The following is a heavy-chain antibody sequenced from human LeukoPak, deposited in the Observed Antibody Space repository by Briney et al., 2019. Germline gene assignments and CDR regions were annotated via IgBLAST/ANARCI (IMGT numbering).Heavy chain of an antibody. J-gene: IGHJ6*03. V-gene: IGHV1-46*01. CDR3: AKDGNWNNVPGDYYYMDV. D-gene: IGHD1/OR15-1a*01. Sequence: ASVKVSCKASGYTFTSHFMHWVRQAPGQGLEWMGIINPESGNTANAQKFQGRITMTGDTSTSTVYMELSSLRSEDTAMYYCAKDGNWNNVPGDYYYMDVWGKGTTVAVSS. CDR1: GYTFTSHF. CDR2: INPESGNT.